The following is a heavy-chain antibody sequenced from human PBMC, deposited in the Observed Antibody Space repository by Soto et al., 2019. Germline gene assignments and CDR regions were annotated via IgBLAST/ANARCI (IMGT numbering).Heavy chain of an antibody. D-gene: IGHD2-15*01. V-gene: IGHV1-69*13. CDR2: IIPIFGTA. CDR1: GGTFSSYA. Sequence: ASVKVSCKASGGTFSSYAISWVRQAPGQGLEWMGGIIPIFGTANYAQKFQGRVTITADESTSTAYMELSSLRSEDTAVYYCARDAAGYCSGGSGAIYYYYGMDVWGRGTTVTVSS. J-gene: IGHJ6*02. CDR3: ARDAAGYCSGGSGAIYYYYGMDV.